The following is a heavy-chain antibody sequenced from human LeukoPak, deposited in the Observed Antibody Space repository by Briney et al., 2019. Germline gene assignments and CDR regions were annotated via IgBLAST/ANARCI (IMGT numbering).Heavy chain of an antibody. CDR2: ISDSGDIT. D-gene: IGHD2-15*01. CDR1: GFPFSSYW. V-gene: IGHV3-48*02. CDR3: ARDPASGGFDS. J-gene: IGHJ4*02. Sequence: GGSLRLSCVASGFPFSSYWMTWVRQAPGKGLEWVSTISDSGDITYYADSVKGRFTISRDNAKRSLYLQMNSLRDEDTAVYYCARDPASGGFDSWGQGILVTVSS.